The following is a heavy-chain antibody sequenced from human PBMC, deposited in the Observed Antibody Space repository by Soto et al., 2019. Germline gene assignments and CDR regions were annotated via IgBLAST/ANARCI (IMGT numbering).Heavy chain of an antibody. Sequence: EVQLVESGGGLVQPGGSLRLSCAASGFTFSSYSMNWVRQAPGKGLEWVSYISSSSSTIYYADSVKGRFTISRDNAKNSLYLQMNSLRDEDTAVYYCARASYDSSGYYVTSLDYWGQGTLVTVFS. D-gene: IGHD3-22*01. V-gene: IGHV3-48*02. CDR3: ARASYDSSGYYVTSLDY. CDR1: GFTFSSYS. CDR2: ISSSSSTI. J-gene: IGHJ4*02.